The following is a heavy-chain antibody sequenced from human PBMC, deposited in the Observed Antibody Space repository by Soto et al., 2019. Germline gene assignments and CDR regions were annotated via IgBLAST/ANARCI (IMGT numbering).Heavy chain of an antibody. CDR3: ARRVEVTGGPTNY. Sequence: PSETRSLTCNVAGGSISGSYWSWIRQSPAKGLEWLNNVYYTRSTNSSPSLRSRDCISLDTSKDDFSLRLSSFTAADPGVYFCARRVEVTGGPTNYCGQGTKVSVSS. CDR1: GGSISGSY. D-gene: IGHD2-8*02. V-gene: IGHV4-59*01. J-gene: IGHJ4*02. CDR2: VYYTRST.